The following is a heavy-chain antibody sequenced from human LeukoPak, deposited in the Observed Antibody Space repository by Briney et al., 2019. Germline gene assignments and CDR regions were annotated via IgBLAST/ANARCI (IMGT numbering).Heavy chain of an antibody. CDR3: ARHGLYSSGWSLENDY. CDR1: GGSISSYY. D-gene: IGHD6-19*01. CDR2: IYTSGST. V-gene: IGHV4-4*07. Sequence: PSETLSLTCTVSGGSISSYYWSWIRQPAGMGLEWIGRIYTSGSTNYNPSLKSRVTMSVDTSKNQFSLKVGSVTAVDTAVYYCARHGLYSSGWSLENDYWGQGALVTVSS. J-gene: IGHJ4*02.